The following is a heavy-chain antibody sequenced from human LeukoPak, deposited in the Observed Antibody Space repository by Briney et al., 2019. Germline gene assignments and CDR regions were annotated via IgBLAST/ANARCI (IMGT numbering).Heavy chain of an antibody. CDR2: SHYTGET. Sequence: SETLSLTCTVSEFLGTIFYGTWLRHPPGKGLNWIAYSHYTGETNYNASLRSRITISVDTSKNEFSLKLSSVTAADTAVYYCARQPGSTAAFDIWGQGTTVIVSA. J-gene: IGHJ3*02. CDR1: EFLGTIFY. D-gene: IGHD5-18*01. V-gene: IGHV4-59*08. CDR3: ARQPGSTAAFDI.